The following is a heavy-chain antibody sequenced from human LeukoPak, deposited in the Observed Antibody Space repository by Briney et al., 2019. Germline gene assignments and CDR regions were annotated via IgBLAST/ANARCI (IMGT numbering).Heavy chain of an antibody. V-gene: IGHV3-30-3*01. J-gene: IGHJ4*02. Sequence: PGRSLRLSCAASGFTFSSYAMHWVRQAPGKGLEWVAVISYDGSNKYYADSVKGRFTISRDNSKNTLYLQMNSLRAEDTAVYYCARAPAAAGTGESFFDYWGQGTLVTVSS. CDR3: ARAPAAAGTGESFFDY. D-gene: IGHD6-13*01. CDR2: ISYDGSNK. CDR1: GFTFSSYA.